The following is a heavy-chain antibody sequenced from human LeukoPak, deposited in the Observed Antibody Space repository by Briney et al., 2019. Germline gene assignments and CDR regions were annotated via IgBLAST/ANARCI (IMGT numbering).Heavy chain of an antibody. CDR1: GGTFSSYA. CDR3: ATWLYYYDSSGYYNY. D-gene: IGHD3-22*01. V-gene: IGHV1-69*13. J-gene: IGHJ4*02. CDR2: IIPIFGTA. Sequence: SVKVSYKASGGTFSSYAISWVRQAPGQGLEWMGGIIPIFGTANYAQKFQGRVTITADESTSTAYMELSSLRSEDTAVYYCATWLYYYDSSGYYNYWGQGTLVTVSS.